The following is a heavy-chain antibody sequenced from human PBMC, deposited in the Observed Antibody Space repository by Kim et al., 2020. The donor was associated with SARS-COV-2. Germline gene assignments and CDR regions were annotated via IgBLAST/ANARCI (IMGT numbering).Heavy chain of an antibody. D-gene: IGHD4-17*01. CDR1: GFTVSNNY. CDR2: IYSGGST. CDR3: ARVPYGDDYYYYGMDV. J-gene: IGHJ6*02. V-gene: IGHV3-53*01. Sequence: GGSLRLSCAASGFTVSNNYMNWVRQAPGKGLEWVSVIYSGGSTYYAYSVKGRFTISRDNSKNTLYLQMNSLRAEDTAVYYCARVPYGDDYYYYGMDVWGQGTTVTVSS.